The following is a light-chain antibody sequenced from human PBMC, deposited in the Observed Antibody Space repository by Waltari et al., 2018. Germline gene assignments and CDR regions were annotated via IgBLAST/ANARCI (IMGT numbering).Light chain of an antibody. V-gene: IGLV4-69*01. Sequence: QLLLTQSPSASASLGASVKLTCTVSSGHSNYAIAWHQQHPNKGPRYLMKVNSDGSHIKGDVIPYRFSGSSSGAERYLTISSLPSEDEAYYYLQTGGFGIWVLGGGTKLTFL. J-gene: IGLJ3*02. CDR3: QTGGFGIWV. CDR2: VNSDGSH. CDR1: SGHSNYA.